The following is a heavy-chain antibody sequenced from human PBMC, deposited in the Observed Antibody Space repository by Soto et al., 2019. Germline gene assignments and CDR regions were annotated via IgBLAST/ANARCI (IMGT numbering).Heavy chain of an antibody. Sequence: GASVKVSCKASVYTFTSYVISWVRQAPGQGLEWMGWISAYNGNTNYAQKLQGRVTMTTDTSMSTAYMELRSLRSDDTAVYYCATSIAVAGTVSDAFDSWGQGTMVTVSS. CDR2: ISAYNGNT. D-gene: IGHD6-19*01. CDR1: VYTFTSYV. J-gene: IGHJ3*02. V-gene: IGHV1-18*01. CDR3: ATSIAVAGTVSDAFDS.